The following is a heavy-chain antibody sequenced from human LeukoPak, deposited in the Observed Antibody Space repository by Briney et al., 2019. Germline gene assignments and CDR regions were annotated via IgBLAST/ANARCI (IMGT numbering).Heavy chain of an antibody. V-gene: IGHV4-4*07. CDR2: IYTSGNT. CDR3: ARMDGSNWTFDY. CDR1: GGSISSYY. Sequence: SETLSLTCNVSGGSISSYYWSWIRQPAGKGLEWIGRIYTSGNTNYNPSLKSRVTMSVDTSKNQFSLKLSSVTAADTAVYYCARMDGSNWTFDYWGQGALVTVSS. J-gene: IGHJ4*02. D-gene: IGHD6-13*01.